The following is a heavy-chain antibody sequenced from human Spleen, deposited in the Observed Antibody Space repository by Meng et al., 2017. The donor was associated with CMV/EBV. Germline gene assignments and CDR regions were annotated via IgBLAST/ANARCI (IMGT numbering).Heavy chain of an antibody. CDR1: GLTVSSNY. V-gene: IGHV3-53*05. Sequence: GGSLRLSCAASGLTVSSNYMSWVRQTQGKGLEWVSVIYSGGNTDYADSVKGRFTISRDNSKNTLYLQMNSLRIEDTALYYCAKEGRYGGYTFDIWGQGTMVTVSS. CDR2: IYSGGNT. J-gene: IGHJ3*02. CDR3: AKEGRYGGYTFDI. D-gene: IGHD6-13*01.